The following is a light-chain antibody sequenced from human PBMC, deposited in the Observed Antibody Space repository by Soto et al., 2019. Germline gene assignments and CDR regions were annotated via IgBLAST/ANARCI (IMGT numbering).Light chain of an antibody. CDR2: GAA. Sequence: DIVLTQSPGTLSLSPGDRAMLSCRASQSVRSSYLAWYQQKPGQAPRLLIYGAASRATGVPDRFSGSGSGTDFTFVISGLEPEDFAVYYCQQYGTSPYTFGQGTKLEIK. CDR1: QSVRSSY. V-gene: IGKV3-20*01. CDR3: QQYGTSPYT. J-gene: IGKJ2*01.